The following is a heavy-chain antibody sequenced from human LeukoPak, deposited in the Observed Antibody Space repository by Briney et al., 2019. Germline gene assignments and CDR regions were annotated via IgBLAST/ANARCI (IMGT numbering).Heavy chain of an antibody. CDR2: ICGSGGST. CDR1: GFTFSSYA. CDR3: AKLGEVSLIGPYYFDY. Sequence: PGGSLRLSCAASGFTFSSYAMSWVRQAPGKGLEWVSAICGSGGSTYYAHSVKGRFTISRDNSKNTLYLQMNCLRAEDTAVYYCAKLGEVSLIGPYYFDYWGQGTLVTVSS. D-gene: IGHD3-16*02. V-gene: IGHV3-23*01. J-gene: IGHJ4*02.